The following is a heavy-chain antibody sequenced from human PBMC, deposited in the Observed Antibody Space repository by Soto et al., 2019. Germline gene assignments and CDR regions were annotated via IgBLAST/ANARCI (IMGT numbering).Heavy chain of an antibody. V-gene: IGHV3-23*01. J-gene: IGHJ5*02. CDR3: AKDSVPGPGPYSGSYSSPLGS. CDR1: GFTFSSYA. CDR2: ISGSGGST. Sequence: GGSLRLSCAASGFTFSSYAMSWVRQAPGKGLEWVSAISGSGGSTYYADSVKGRFTISRDNSKNTLFLQMNSLRDEDAAVYYCAKDSVPGPGPYSGSYSSPLGSWGQGTLVTVSS. D-gene: IGHD1-26*01.